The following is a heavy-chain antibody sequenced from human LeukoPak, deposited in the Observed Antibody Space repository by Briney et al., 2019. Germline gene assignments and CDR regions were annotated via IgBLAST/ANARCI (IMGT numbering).Heavy chain of an antibody. CDR2: INPSGGST. V-gene: IGHV1-46*01. D-gene: IGHD6-6*01. J-gene: IGHJ4*02. CDR1: GYTFTGYY. CDR3: ARALKTSIAAGIGGWNY. Sequence: WASVKVSCKASGYTFTGYYMHWVRQAPGQGLEWMGWINPSGGSTSYAQKFQGRVTMTRDMSTSTVYMELSSLRSEDTAVYYCARALKTSIAAGIGGWNYWGQGTLVTVSS.